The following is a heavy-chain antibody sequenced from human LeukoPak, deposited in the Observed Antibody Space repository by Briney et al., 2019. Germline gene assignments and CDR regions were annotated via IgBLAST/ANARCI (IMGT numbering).Heavy chain of an antibody. V-gene: IGHV3-48*03. J-gene: IGHJ4*02. D-gene: IGHD1-1*01. CDR2: ISSSGSTI. CDR3: ARAGSTGTVDF. Sequence: GGSLRLSCAASGFTFSSYEMNWVRQAPGKGLEWISYISSSGSTIYYADSVKGRFTISRDIAKNSLYLQMNSLRAEDTAVYYCARAGSTGTVDFWGQGTLVTVSS. CDR1: GFTFSSYE.